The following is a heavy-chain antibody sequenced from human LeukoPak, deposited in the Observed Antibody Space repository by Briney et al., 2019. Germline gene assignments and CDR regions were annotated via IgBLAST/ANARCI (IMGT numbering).Heavy chain of an antibody. J-gene: IGHJ4*02. CDR3: ANSGGDSYGATY. Sequence: PGGSLRLSCAAFGFTFSDYYMSWIRQAPGKGLEWVAYISNSGDTKYYADSVKGRFTISRDNAENSLYLQMNSLRGDDTAVYYCANSGGDSYGATYWGQGTLVIVSS. V-gene: IGHV3-11*01. D-gene: IGHD5-18*01. CDR1: GFTFSDYY. CDR2: ISNSGDTK.